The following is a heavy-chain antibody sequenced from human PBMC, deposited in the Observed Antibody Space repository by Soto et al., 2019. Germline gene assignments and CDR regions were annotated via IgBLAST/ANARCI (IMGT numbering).Heavy chain of an antibody. D-gene: IGHD3-16*01. Sequence: EVQLVESGGGLVQPGGSLSLSCAASGFTFSSYWMSWVRQAPGKGLEGVANLKQDGREKYYVDSVKGRFTISRDNAKNSLYLQMNSLRAEDTAVYYCARDLERGDGWFDPWGQGTLVTVSS. CDR2: LKQDGREK. CDR3: ARDLERGDGWFDP. CDR1: GFTFSSYW. J-gene: IGHJ5*02. V-gene: IGHV3-7*01.